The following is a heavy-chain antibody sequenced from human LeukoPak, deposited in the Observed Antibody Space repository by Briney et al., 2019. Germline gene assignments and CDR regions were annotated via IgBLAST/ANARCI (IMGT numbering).Heavy chain of an antibody. V-gene: IGHV4-30-2*01. CDR2: IYHSGST. D-gene: IGHD4-17*01. CDR1: GGSISSGGYS. CDR3: ARGAYGDGWYFHY. J-gene: IGHJ4*02. Sequence: PSQTLSLTCAVSGGSISSGGYSWSWIRQPPGKGLEWIGYIYHSGSTYYNPSLKSRVTISVDRSKNQFSLKLSSVTAADTAVYYCARGAYGDGWYFHYWGQGTLVTVSS.